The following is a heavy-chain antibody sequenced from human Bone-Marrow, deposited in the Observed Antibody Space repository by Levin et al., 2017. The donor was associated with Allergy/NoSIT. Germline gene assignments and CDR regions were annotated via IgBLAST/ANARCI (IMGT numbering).Heavy chain of an antibody. CDR2: IFHTGSS. Sequence: SQTLSLTCTVSGGSIDSQNWWTWVRQAPGKGMEWIGEIFHTGSSDYDSSLKSRVTMSVDKSRNQFSLHLSSVTAADTATYYCSRRTYFYDSSGDRANAFDVWGHGTMVTVSS. J-gene: IGHJ3*01. CDR3: SRRTYFYDSSGDRANAFDV. D-gene: IGHD3-22*01. V-gene: IGHV4/OR15-8*01. CDR1: GGSIDSQNW.